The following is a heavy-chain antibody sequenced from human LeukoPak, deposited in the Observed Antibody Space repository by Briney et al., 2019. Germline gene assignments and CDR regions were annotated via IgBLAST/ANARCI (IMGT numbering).Heavy chain of an antibody. CDR3: ARAPLGGFIYSYGIDY. J-gene: IGHJ4*02. CDR1: GFTSSSYS. CDR2: ISSSSSYI. Sequence: GGSLRLSCAASGFTSSSYSMNWVRQAPGKGLEWVSSISSSSSYIYYADSVKGRFTISRDNAKNSLYLQMNSLRAEDTAVYYCARAPLGGFIYSYGIDYWGQGTLVTVSS. V-gene: IGHV3-21*01. D-gene: IGHD5-18*01.